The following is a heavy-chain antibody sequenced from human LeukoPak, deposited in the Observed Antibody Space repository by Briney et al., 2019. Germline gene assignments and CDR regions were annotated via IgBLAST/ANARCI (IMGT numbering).Heavy chain of an antibody. CDR3: AKEFDSGGYGANFDS. Sequence: GGSLRLSCTGSKFTFSNYGMQWVRQAPGKGLEWVAVVSAHGTTKYYADSVKGRFTISRDNSRNTMYLQMNSLRAEDTAVYYCAKEFDSGGYGANFDSWGQGTLVIVSS. CDR2: VSAHGTTK. CDR1: KFTFSNYG. V-gene: IGHV3-30*18. J-gene: IGHJ4*02. D-gene: IGHD3-10*01.